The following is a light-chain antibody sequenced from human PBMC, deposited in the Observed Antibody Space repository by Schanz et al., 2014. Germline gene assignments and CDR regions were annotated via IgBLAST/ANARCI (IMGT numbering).Light chain of an antibody. J-gene: IGKJ1*01. CDR3: QHYGTSSWT. Sequence: EIVLTQSPGTLSLSPGETATLSCRASESVSSSYLAWYQQKAGQAPRLLIFGSFERATGTPNRFSGSGSGTDFTLTISRLEPEDFAVYYCQHYGTSSWTFGQGTKVEVK. V-gene: IGKV3-20*01. CDR1: ESVSSSY. CDR2: GSF.